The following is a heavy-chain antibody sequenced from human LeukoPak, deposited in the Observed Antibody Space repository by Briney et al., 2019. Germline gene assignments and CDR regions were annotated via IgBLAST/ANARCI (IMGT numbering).Heavy chain of an antibody. CDR1: GYSISSGYY. J-gene: IGHJ4*02. Sequence: SETLSLTCTVSGYSISSGYYWGWIRQPPGKGLEWIGSIYYSGSTYYNPSLKSRVTISVDTSKNQFSLKLSSVTAADTAVYYCARLVIAVAGMGGGYFDYWGQGTLVTVSS. CDR3: ARLVIAVAGMGGGYFDY. D-gene: IGHD6-19*01. V-gene: IGHV4-38-2*02. CDR2: IYYSGST.